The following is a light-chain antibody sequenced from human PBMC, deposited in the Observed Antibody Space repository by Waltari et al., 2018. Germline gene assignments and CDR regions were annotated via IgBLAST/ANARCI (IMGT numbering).Light chain of an antibody. CDR2: RAS. CDR3: QQYNNSPLT. Sequence: ILMTQAPATLSVSTSERATLSCSASQSVSSHLAGYQQKPGQAPTLLIYRASTRATDIPARFSGSGSGTDFTLTISSLQSEDFAAYYCQQYNNSPLTFGGGTKVEIK. V-gene: IGKV3-15*01. CDR1: QSVSSH. J-gene: IGKJ4*02.